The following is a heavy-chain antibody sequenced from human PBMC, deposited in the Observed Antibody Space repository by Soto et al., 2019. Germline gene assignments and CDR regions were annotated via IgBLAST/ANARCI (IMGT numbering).Heavy chain of an antibody. D-gene: IGHD4-4*01. J-gene: IGHJ3*02. CDR2: INHSGST. V-gene: IGHV4-34*01. CDR3: ARDSTRRGACDI. Sequence: SETLYLTCAFYGGSFSGYYWIWIRQPPGEGLEWIGEINHSGSTNYNPSLKSRVTMSVDTSKNQFSLKLSSVTAADTAVYYCARDSTRRGACDIWGQGTTVTVSS. CDR1: GGSFSGYY.